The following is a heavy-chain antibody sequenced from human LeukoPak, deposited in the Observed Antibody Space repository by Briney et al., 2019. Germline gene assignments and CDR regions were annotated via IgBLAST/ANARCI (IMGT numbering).Heavy chain of an antibody. Sequence: PSQTLSLTCTVSGGSISSGDYYWSWIRQPPGKGREWIGYIYYSGSTYYNPSLKSRVTISVDTSKNQFSLKLSSVTAADTAVYYCARYCSSTSCYTNFDYWGQGTLVTVSS. D-gene: IGHD2-2*02. V-gene: IGHV4-30-4*08. CDR2: IYYSGST. CDR1: GGSISSGDYY. J-gene: IGHJ4*02. CDR3: ARYCSSTSCYTNFDY.